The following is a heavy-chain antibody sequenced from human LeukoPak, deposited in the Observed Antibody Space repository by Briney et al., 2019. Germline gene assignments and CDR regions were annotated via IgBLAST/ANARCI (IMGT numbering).Heavy chain of an antibody. D-gene: IGHD2-8*01. Sequence: GGSLRLSCAASGFSFSTYSFSWVRQAPGKGLEWVSGVSASGGDTFYADSVKGRFTISRDNSKNTLSLQMNSLRVKDTAIYYCAKDVRRCNGGCTWGQGTLVTVSS. J-gene: IGHJ5*02. V-gene: IGHV3-23*01. CDR3: AKDVRRCNGGCT. CDR2: VSASGGDT. CDR1: GFSFSTYS.